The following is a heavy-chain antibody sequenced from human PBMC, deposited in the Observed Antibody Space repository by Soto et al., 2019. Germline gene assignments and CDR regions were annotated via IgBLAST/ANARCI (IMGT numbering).Heavy chain of an antibody. CDR3: ATPQYSSSELWFDP. CDR2: FDPEDGET. CDR1: GYTLTELS. J-gene: IGHJ5*02. Sequence: QVQLVQSGAEVKKPGASVKVSCKVSGYTLTELSMHWVRQPPGKGLEWMGGFDPEDGETIYAQKFQGRVTMTEATSTDTAYMELSSLRSEDTAVYYCATPQYSSSELWFDPWGQGTLVTVSS. D-gene: IGHD6-13*01. V-gene: IGHV1-24*01.